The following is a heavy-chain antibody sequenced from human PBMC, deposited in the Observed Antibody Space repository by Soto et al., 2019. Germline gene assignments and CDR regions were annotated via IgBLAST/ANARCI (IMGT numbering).Heavy chain of an antibody. Sequence: SEMLSVACSVASECVSRWRYYWCWIRQPPGKGLEWIGYIYYSGSANYNPSLKCRVTISVDTSKNQFSLKLSSVTAADTAVYYCAREYGVNWFDPWGQGTLVTVSS. CDR3: AREYGVNWFDP. J-gene: IGHJ5*02. V-gene: IGHV4-61*01. CDR2: IYYSGSA. D-gene: IGHD2-8*01. CDR1: SECVSRWRYY.